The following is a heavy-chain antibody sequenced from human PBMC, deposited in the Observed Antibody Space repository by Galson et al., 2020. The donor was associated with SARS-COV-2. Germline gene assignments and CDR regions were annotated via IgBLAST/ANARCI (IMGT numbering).Heavy chain of an antibody. V-gene: IGHV4-39*01. Sequence: SETLSLTCTVSAGSISSSSYYWGWIRQPPGKGREWIGSIYYSGSTHYNPSPKTRVTIPVATSKHQFSPRLSAVTAADTAVYYCARHAIRSGELIFDWFDPWGQGTLVTVSS. J-gene: IGHJ5*01. D-gene: IGHD3-10*01. CDR1: AGSISSSSYY. CDR2: IYYSGST. CDR3: ARHAIRSGELIFDWFDP.